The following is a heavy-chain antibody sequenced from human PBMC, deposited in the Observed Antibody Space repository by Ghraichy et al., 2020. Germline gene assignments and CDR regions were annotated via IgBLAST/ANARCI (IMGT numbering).Heavy chain of an antibody. CDR2: ISGSGGST. CDR1: GFTFSSYA. D-gene: IGHD1-26*01. CDR3: AKGQVGATWHSPPDY. J-gene: IGHJ4*02. Sequence: GGSLRLSCAASGFTFSSYAMSWVRQAPGKGLEWVSVISGSGGSTYYADSVKGRFTISRDNSKNTLYLQMNSLRVEDTAVYYCAKGQVGATWHSPPDYWGQGTLVTVSS. V-gene: IGHV3-23*01.